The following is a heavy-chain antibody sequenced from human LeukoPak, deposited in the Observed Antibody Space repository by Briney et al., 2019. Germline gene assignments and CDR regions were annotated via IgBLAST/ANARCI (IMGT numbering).Heavy chain of an antibody. D-gene: IGHD4-17*01. CDR3: ARDQHGDYSDDAFDI. CDR2: INPSGGST. V-gene: IGHV1-46*01. CDR1: GYTFTSYY. Sequence: ASVKVSCKASGYTFTSYYMHWVRQAPGQGLEWMGIINPSGGSTSYAQKFQGRVTMTRDTSTSTVYMELSSLRSDDTAVYYCARDQHGDYSDDAFDIWGQGTMVTVPS. J-gene: IGHJ3*02.